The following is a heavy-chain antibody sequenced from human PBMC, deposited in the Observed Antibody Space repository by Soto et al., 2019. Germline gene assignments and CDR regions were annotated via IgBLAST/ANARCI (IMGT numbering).Heavy chain of an antibody. CDR2: IDSSSSPI. J-gene: IGHJ4*02. V-gene: IGHV3-48*01. Sequence: PGGSLRLSCAASGFTLSSYNMNWVRQAPGKGLEWVAYIDSSSSPIYYADSVKGRFTISRDNAQNSLYLQMNSLRVEDTAVYYCARVSRTAERYWGPGTLVTVSS. CDR1: GFTLSSYN. CDR3: ARVSRTAERY. D-gene: IGHD2-2*01.